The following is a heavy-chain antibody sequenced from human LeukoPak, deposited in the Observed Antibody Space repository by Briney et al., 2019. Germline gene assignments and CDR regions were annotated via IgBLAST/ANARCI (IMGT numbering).Heavy chain of an antibody. V-gene: IGHV3-23*01. J-gene: IGHJ4*02. CDR2: ISSSGGST. D-gene: IGHD2-15*01. CDR1: GFTFSSYA. Sequence: PGGSLRLSCAASGFTFSSYAMSWVRQAPGKGLEWVSGISSSGGSTYYADSVKGRFTISRDNSKNTLYLQMNSLRAEDTAVYYCAKSGLSRFDYWGQGTLVTVSS. CDR3: AKSGLSRFDY.